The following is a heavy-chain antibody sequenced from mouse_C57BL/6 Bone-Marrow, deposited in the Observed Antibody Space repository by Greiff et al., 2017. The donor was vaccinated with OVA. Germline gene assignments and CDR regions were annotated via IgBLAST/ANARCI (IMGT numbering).Heavy chain of an antibody. J-gene: IGHJ2*01. CDR1: GYTFTSYW. Sequence: QVQLQQPGAELVKPGASVKLSCKASGYTFTSYWMQWVKQRPGQGLEWIGEIDPSDSYTNYNQKFKGKATLTVDTSSSTAYMQLSSLTSEDSAVYYCARRGYLDDWGQGTTLTVSS. V-gene: IGHV1-50*01. CDR3: ARRGYLDD. CDR2: IDPSDSYT.